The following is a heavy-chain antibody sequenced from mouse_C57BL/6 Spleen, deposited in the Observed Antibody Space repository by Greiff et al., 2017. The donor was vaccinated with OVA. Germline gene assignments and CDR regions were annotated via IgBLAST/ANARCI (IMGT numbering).Heavy chain of an antibody. Sequence: DVMLVESGGGLVKPGGSLKLSCAASGFTFSDYGMHWVRQAPEKGLEWVAYISSGSSTIYYADTVKGRFTISRDNAKNTLFRKMTSLRAEDTAMYYCARNGKPQFAYWGQGTLVTVSA. CDR1: GFTFSDYG. J-gene: IGHJ3*01. V-gene: IGHV5-17*01. D-gene: IGHD2-1*01. CDR2: ISSGSSTI. CDR3: ARNGKPQFAY.